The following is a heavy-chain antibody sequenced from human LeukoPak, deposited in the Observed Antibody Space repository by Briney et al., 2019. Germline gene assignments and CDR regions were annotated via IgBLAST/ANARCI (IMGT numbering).Heavy chain of an antibody. CDR3: ARVSRALYDVIAY. CDR1: GYIFRNYY. Sequence: GASVKVSCKASGYIFRNYYMHWVRQAPGRGLEWMGRINPDSGGTSYAQKFQGRVSMTRDTSNRTVYMDLGMLTFEDTAIYYCARVSRALYDVIAYWGQGTLLSVSS. CDR2: INPDSGGT. D-gene: IGHD2-2*02. J-gene: IGHJ4*02. V-gene: IGHV1-2*06.